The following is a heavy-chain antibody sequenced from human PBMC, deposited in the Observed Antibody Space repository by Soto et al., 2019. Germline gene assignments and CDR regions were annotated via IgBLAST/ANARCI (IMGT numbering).Heavy chain of an antibody. CDR3: ARVKNIVLMTSYYGMDV. D-gene: IGHD2-8*01. Sequence: SVKVSCKASGGTFSSYAISWVRQAPGQGLEWMGGIIPIFGTANYAQKFQGRVTITADKSTSTAYMELSSLRSEDTAVYYCARVKNIVLMTSYYGMDVWGQGATVTVSS. CDR1: GGTFSSYA. J-gene: IGHJ6*02. V-gene: IGHV1-69*06. CDR2: IIPIFGTA.